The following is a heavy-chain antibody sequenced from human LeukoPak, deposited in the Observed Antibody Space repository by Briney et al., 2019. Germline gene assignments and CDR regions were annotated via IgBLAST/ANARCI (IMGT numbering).Heavy chain of an antibody. Sequence: ASVKVSCKASGYTFTSYYMHWVRQAPGQGLEWMGIINPSGGSTSYAQKFRGRVTMTRDTSTSTVYMELSSLRSEDTAVYYCARIAYCGGDCYLNSLDYWGQGTLVTVSS. CDR1: GYTFTSYY. CDR3: ARIAYCGGDCYLNSLDY. J-gene: IGHJ4*02. D-gene: IGHD2-21*01. CDR2: INPSGGST. V-gene: IGHV1-46*03.